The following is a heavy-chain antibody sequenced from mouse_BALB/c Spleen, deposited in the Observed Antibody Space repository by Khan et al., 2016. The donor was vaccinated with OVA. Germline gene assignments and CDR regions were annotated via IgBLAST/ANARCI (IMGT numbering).Heavy chain of an antibody. CDR3: ARAGWDVFAY. V-gene: IGHV1-77*01. Sequence: QVQLQQSGPELVKPGASVKMSCKASGYTFTDYVMNWVKQRTGQGLEWIGQIYPGSDGTYYNEKFKGKATLTADRSSSTAYMQLSSLTSEDSAVSFCARAGWDVFAYWGQGTLVTVSA. CDR2: IYPGSDGT. CDR1: GYTFTDYV. D-gene: IGHD4-1*01. J-gene: IGHJ3*01.